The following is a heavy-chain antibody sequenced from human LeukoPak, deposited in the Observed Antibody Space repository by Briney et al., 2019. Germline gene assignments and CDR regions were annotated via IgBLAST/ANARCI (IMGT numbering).Heavy chain of an antibody. Sequence: GGSLRLSCAASGFTFSSYEMNWVRQSPGRGLEWVSYISSSGSTIYYAGSVKGRFTISRDNAKNSLYLQMNSLRAEDTAVYYCARGSQVGAAGLYYYGMDVWGQGTTVTVSS. J-gene: IGHJ6*02. CDR1: GFTFSSYE. CDR3: ARGSQVGAAGLYYYGMDV. D-gene: IGHD1-26*01. V-gene: IGHV3-48*03. CDR2: ISSSGSTI.